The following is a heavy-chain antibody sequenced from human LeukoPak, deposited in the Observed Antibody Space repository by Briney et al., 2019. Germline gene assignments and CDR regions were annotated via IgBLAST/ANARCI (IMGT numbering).Heavy chain of an antibody. D-gene: IGHD1-26*01. V-gene: IGHV4-39*01. CDR1: GGSISSSSYY. CDR2: IYYSGST. Sequence: PSETLSLTCTDSGGSISSSSYYWGWIRQPPGKGLEWIGSIYYSGSTYYNPSLKSRVTISVDTSKNQFSLKLSSVTAADTAVYYCASLLRGTIRAPPYYYYYGMDVWGQGTTVTVSS. CDR3: ASLLRGTIRAPPYYYYYGMDV. J-gene: IGHJ6*02.